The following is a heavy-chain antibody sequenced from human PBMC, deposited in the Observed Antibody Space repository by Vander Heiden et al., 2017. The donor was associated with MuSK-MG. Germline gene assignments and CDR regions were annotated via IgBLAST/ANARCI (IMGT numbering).Heavy chain of an antibody. CDR3: ARIADSSDYFDY. J-gene: IGHJ4*02. D-gene: IGHD3-22*01. V-gene: IGHV3-66*01. CDR1: GFTLSSNY. Sequence: EVQLVEPGGGLVQPGGSLRLSCAASGFTLSSNYMSWVRQAPGKGLEWVSVIVTGGSTYYADSVKGRFTISRDNSKNTLDLQMTSLRAEDTAVYYCARIADSSDYFDYWGQGTLVTVSS. CDR2: IVTGGST.